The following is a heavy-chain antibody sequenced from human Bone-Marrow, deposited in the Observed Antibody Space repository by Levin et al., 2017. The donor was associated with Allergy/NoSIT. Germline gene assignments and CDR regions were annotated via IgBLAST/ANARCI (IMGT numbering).Heavy chain of an antibody. CDR3: ARSGYSSSWSRGGALYYYYHYGMDV. CDR2: INSDGSST. V-gene: IGHV3-74*01. Sequence: GGSLRLSCAASGFTFSSYWMHWVRQAPGKGLVWVSRINSDGSSTSYADSVKGRFTISRDNAKNTLYLQMNSLRAEDTAVYYCARSGYSSSWSRGGALYYYYHYGMDVWGQGTTVTVSS. J-gene: IGHJ6*02. CDR1: GFTFSSYW. D-gene: IGHD6-13*01.